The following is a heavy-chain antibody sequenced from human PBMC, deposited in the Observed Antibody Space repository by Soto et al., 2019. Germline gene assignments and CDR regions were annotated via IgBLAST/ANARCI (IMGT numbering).Heavy chain of an antibody. J-gene: IGHJ4*02. Sequence: VQLVESGGGLIQPGGSLRLSCAASGFTVSNNHMTWVRQAAGKGLELVSFVRGGGSTSYADSVKGRFTISRDNTKNTLDLQMGSLRAEDTAIYYCAGRLTTAASLDYWGRGPLVTVSS. CDR1: GFTVSNNH. D-gene: IGHD3-16*01. CDR3: AGRLTTAASLDY. CDR2: VRGGGST. V-gene: IGHV3-53*01.